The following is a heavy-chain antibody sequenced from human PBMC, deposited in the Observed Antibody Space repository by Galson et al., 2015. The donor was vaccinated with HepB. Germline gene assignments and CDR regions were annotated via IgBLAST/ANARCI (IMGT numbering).Heavy chain of an antibody. CDR2: SHFSGDS. D-gene: IGHD5-24*01. V-gene: IGHV4-59*01. CDR1: GASMTDYY. CDR3: ARWGETATANTLFAFDL. J-gene: IGHJ3*01. Sequence: SETLSLTCDVSGASMTDYYWNWIRQPPGKGLEWIGYSHFSGDSKYNPSLNGRVTSSVDMSENQLSLRLTSVTAADTAVYYCARWGETATANTLFAFDLWGQGTAVTVSS.